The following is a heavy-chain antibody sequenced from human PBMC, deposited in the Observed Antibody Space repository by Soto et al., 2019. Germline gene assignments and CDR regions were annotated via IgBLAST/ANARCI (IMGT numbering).Heavy chain of an antibody. V-gene: IGHV3-48*01. Sequence: EVQLVESGGGLVQPGGSLRLSCAASGFTFSSYSMNWVRQAPGKGLERVSYISSSSSTIYYADSVKGRFTISRDNAKNSLYLQMNSLRAEDTAVYYCARHPERIAEIGWFDPWGQGNLVTVSS. J-gene: IGHJ5*02. D-gene: IGHD6-13*01. CDR3: ARHPERIAEIGWFDP. CDR1: GFTFSSYS. CDR2: ISSSSSTI.